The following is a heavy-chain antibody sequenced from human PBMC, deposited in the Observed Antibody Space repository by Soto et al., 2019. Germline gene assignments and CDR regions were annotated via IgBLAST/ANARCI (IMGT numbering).Heavy chain of an antibody. V-gene: IGHV3-30-3*01. CDR3: ARDSPQVWFGELLYRFDY. D-gene: IGHD3-10*01. CDR2: ISYDGSNK. CDR1: GFTFSSYA. J-gene: IGHJ4*02. Sequence: GGSLRLSCAASGFTFSSYAMHWVRQAPGKGLEWVAVISYDGSNKYYADSVKGRFTISRDNSKNTLYLQMNSLRAEDTAVYYCARDSPQVWFGELLYRFDYWGQGTLVTVS.